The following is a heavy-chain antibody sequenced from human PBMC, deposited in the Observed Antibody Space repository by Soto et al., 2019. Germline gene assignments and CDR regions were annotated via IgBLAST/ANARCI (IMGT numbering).Heavy chain of an antibody. J-gene: IGHJ6*02. D-gene: IGHD1-26*01. Sequence: SETLSLTCAVSGGSISSGGYSWSWIRQPPGKGLEWIGYIYHSGSTYYNPSLKSRVTISVDRSKNQFSLKLSSVTAADTAVDYCARVDRSGSSEDYYYYGMDVWGQGTTVTVSS. CDR1: GGSISSGGYS. V-gene: IGHV4-30-2*01. CDR2: IYHSGST. CDR3: ARVDRSGSSEDYYYYGMDV.